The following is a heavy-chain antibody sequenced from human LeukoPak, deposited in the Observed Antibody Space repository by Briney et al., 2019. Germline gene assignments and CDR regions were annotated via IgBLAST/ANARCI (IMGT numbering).Heavy chain of an antibody. Sequence: ASVKVSCKASGYTFTNYAMHWVRQAPGQGLEWMGIINPTGGSTTYAQKFQGGVTMTRDTSTSTVYMELSSLRSDDTAVYYCARTAARRFDYWGQGTLVTVSS. CDR2: INPTGGST. V-gene: IGHV1-46*01. J-gene: IGHJ4*02. CDR1: GYTFTNYA. D-gene: IGHD6-6*01. CDR3: ARTAARRFDY.